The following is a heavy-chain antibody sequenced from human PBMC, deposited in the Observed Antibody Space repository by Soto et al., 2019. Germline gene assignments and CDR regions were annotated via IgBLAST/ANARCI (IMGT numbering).Heavy chain of an antibody. Sequence: GSGPTLVNPTQTLTLTCTFSGFSLSTTGVAVGWIRQPPGKALEWLALIYGNDDKLYSPSLKSRLTITKDTSKNQVVLTVANMDPVDSATYYRAHRSRGTYDYWGQGALVTVSS. CDR3: AHRSRGTYDY. J-gene: IGHJ4*02. D-gene: IGHD6-25*01. CDR2: IYGNDDK. V-gene: IGHV2-5*01. CDR1: GFSLSTTGVA.